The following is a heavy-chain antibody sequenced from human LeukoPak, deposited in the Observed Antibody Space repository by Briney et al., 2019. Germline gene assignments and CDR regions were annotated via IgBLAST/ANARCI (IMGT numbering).Heavy chain of an antibody. Sequence: PSETLSLTCTVSGGSISSSSYYWGWIRQPPGKGLEWIGRTYYSGGNYYNPSLKSRVTISVDTSKNQFSLKLSSVTAADTAVYYCARTGRDGYNWWFDPWGQGTLVTVSS. D-gene: IGHD5-24*01. CDR1: GGSISSSSYY. V-gene: IGHV4-39*07. CDR3: ARTGRDGYNWWFDP. J-gene: IGHJ5*02. CDR2: TYYSGGN.